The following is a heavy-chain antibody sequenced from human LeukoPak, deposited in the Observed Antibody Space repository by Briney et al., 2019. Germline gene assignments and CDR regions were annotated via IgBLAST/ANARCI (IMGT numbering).Heavy chain of an antibody. J-gene: IGHJ4*02. CDR3: ARDFLAGATYGPFDY. V-gene: IGHV3-11*05. CDR2: ISSSSSYT. D-gene: IGHD1-26*01. CDR1: GFTFSDYY. Sequence: GGSLRLSCAASGFTFSDYYMSWIRQAPGKGLEWVSYISSSSSYTNYADSVKGRFTISRDNAKNSLYLQMNSLRAEDTPVYYCARDFLAGATYGPFDYWGQGTLVSVSS.